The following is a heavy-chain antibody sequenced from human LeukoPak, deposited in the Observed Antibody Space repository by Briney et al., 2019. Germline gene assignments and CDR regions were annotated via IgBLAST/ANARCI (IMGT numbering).Heavy chain of an antibody. CDR1: GFTFSSYS. Sequence: TGGSLRLSCAASGFTFSSYSMNWVRQAPGKGLEWVSYISSSSSTIYYADSVKGRFTISRDNATNSLYLQMNSLRAEDTAVYYCARDAMIVVVNPYPDAFDIWGQGTMVTVSS. CDR2: ISSSSSTI. D-gene: IGHD3-22*01. V-gene: IGHV3-48*04. CDR3: ARDAMIVVVNPYPDAFDI. J-gene: IGHJ3*02.